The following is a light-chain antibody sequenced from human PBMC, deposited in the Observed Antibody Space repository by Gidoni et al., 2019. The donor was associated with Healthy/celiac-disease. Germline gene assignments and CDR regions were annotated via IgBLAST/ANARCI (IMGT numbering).Light chain of an antibody. CDR3: MQALQTPRT. V-gene: IGKV2-28*01. Sequence: DIVMPQSPLSLPVTPGGPASISCRSSPGLLHSNGYNYLDWYLQKPGQSPQLLIYLGSTRASGVPDRFSGSGSGTDFTLNISRVEAEDVGVYYCMQALQTPRTFGQGTKVEIK. J-gene: IGKJ1*01. CDR1: PGLLHSNGYNY. CDR2: LGS.